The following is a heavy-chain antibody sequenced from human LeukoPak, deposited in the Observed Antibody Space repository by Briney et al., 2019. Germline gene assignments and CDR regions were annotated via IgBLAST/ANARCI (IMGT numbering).Heavy chain of an antibody. CDR2: IYYSGST. J-gene: IGHJ4*02. CDR1: GGSISSYY. D-gene: IGHD2-2*01. V-gene: IGHV4-59*05. CDR3: ARTPLGVNIVVVPAAHFDY. Sequence: PSETLSLTCTVSGGSISSYYWSWIRQPPGKGLEWIGSIYYSGSTYYNPSLKSRVTISVDTSKNQFSLKLSSVTAADTAVYYCARTPLGVNIVVVPAAHFDYWGQGTPVTVSS.